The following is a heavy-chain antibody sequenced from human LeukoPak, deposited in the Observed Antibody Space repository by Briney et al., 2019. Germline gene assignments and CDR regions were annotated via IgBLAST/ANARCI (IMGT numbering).Heavy chain of an antibody. CDR1: GGSICSGGYY. CDR3: ARGGDIVVVPAAAPVNSWFDP. V-gene: IGHV4-31*03. J-gene: IGHJ5*02. D-gene: IGHD2-2*01. CDR2: IYYSGST. Sequence: SQALSLTCTVSGGSICSGGYYWSWIRQHPGKGLEWIGYIYYSGSTYYNPSLKSRVTISVDTSKNQFSLKLSSVTAADTAVYYCARGGDIVVVPAAAPVNSWFDPWGQGTLVTVSS.